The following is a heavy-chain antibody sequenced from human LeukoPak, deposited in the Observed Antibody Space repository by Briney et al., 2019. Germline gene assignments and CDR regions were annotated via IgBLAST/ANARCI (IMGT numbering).Heavy chain of an antibody. Sequence: ASVKVSCKASGYTFTGYYMHWVRQAPGQVLEWMGWINPNSGGTNYAQKFQGRVTMTRDTSISTAYMELSRLRSDDTAVYYCARDRKWDLPVNWFDPWGQGTLVTVSS. CDR1: GYTFTGYY. D-gene: IGHD1-26*01. CDR3: ARDRKWDLPVNWFDP. V-gene: IGHV1-2*02. J-gene: IGHJ5*02. CDR2: INPNSGGT.